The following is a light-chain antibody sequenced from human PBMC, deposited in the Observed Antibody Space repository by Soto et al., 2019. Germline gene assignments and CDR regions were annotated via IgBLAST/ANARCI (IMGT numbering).Light chain of an antibody. CDR1: QNITTY. CDR3: QQRCSWRSLS. Sequence: EIVLTQSPATLSLSPGERATLSCRASQNITTYLAWYQQIPGQPPSLLIYDATNRATGFPARFSGSGSGTDFTLTIIGLEAEDCAFYYCQQRCSWRSLSFGAGTKVEI. J-gene: IGKJ4*01. CDR2: DAT. V-gene: IGKV3-11*01.